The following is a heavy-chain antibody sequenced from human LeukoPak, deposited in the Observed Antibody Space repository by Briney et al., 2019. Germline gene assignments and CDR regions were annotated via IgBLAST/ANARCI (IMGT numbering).Heavy chain of an antibody. V-gene: IGHV4-30-4*07. D-gene: IGHD3-9*01. Sequence: PSQTLSLTCAVSGGSISSGGYSWSWIRQPPGKGLEWIGYIYYSGSTYYSGSTHYKLSLKSRATISVNTSKNQFSLKLSSVTAADTAVYYCAPGIFDWLTREEYYFDYWGQGTLVTVSS. J-gene: IGHJ4*02. CDR3: APGIFDWLTREEYYFDY. CDR2: IYYSGSTYYSGST. CDR1: GGSISSGGYS.